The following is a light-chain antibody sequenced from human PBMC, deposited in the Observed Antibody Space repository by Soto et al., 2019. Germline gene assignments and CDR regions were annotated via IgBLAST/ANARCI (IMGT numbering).Light chain of an antibody. CDR1: QDISNY. Sequence: DIQMTPSPSPLSASVGDIVTITCQASQDISNYLNWYQQKPGKAPKLLIYDASNLETGVPSRFSGSGSGTAFTLTISSLEPEDSAVYYCQKRNMWPINFGQGTRLEIK. CDR3: QKRNMWPIN. CDR2: DAS. J-gene: IGKJ5*01. V-gene: IGKV1-33*01.